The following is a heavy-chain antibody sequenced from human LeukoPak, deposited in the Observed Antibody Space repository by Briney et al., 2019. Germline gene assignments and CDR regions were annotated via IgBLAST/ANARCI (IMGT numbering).Heavy chain of an antibody. D-gene: IGHD3-10*01. V-gene: IGHV1-69*13. J-gene: IGHJ4*02. Sequence: SVKVSCKSSGGTLSRYAIIWVRQAPGQGPEWMGGIIPIFGTTNYAQKFQGRVTITADESTSTAYMELSSLRSEDTAVYYCARIVGIASRGYFDYWGQGTLVTVSS. CDR3: ARIVGIASRGYFDY. CDR2: IIPIFGTT. CDR1: GGTLSRYA.